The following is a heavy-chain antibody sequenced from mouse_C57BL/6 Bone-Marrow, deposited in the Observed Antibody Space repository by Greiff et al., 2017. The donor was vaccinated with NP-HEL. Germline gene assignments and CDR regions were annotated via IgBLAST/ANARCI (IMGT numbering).Heavy chain of an antibody. V-gene: IGHV1-26*01. Sequence: EVQLQQSGPELVKPGASVKISCKASGYTFTDYYMNWVKQSHGKSLEWIGDINPNNGGTSYNQKFKGKATLTVDKSSSTAYMELRSLTSEDSAVYYCARYYSNSTSWFAYWGQGTLVTVSA. D-gene: IGHD2-5*01. CDR1: GYTFTDYY. CDR2: INPNNGGT. CDR3: ARYYSNSTSWFAY. J-gene: IGHJ3*01.